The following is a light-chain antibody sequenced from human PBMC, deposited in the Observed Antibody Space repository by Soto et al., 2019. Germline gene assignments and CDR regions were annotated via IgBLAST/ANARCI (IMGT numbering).Light chain of an antibody. V-gene: IGLV2-8*01. Sequence: QSVLTQPPSASGSPGQSVTISRTATSSDVGGYKYVSWYQQYPGKAPKLMIYAVNKRPSGVPDRFSGSKSGNTASLTVSGLQAEDEADYYCSSYAGSNNYVFGTGTKVTV. J-gene: IGLJ1*01. CDR2: AVN. CDR3: SSYAGSNNYV. CDR1: SSDVGGYKY.